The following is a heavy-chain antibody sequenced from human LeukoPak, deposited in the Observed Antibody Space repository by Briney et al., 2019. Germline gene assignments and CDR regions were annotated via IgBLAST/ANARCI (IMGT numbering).Heavy chain of an antibody. CDR3: ARDGRAVAGFYYFDY. CDR2: ISGSGGST. CDR1: GFTFSSYA. Sequence: AGGSLRLSCAASGFTFSSYAMSWVRQAPGKGLEWVSAISGSGGSTYYADSVKGRFTISRDNSKNTLYLQMNSLRAEDTAVYYCARDGRAVAGFYYFDYWGQGTLVTVSS. J-gene: IGHJ4*02. V-gene: IGHV3-23*01. D-gene: IGHD6-19*01.